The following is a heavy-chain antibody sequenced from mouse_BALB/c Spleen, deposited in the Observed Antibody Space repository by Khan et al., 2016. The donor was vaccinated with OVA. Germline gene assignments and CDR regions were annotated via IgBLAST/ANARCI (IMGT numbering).Heavy chain of an antibody. CDR3: ARGGNDWYFDV. J-gene: IGHJ1*01. CDR2: INTYTGAP. V-gene: IGHV9-3-1*01. CDR1: GYTFTNYG. Sequence: QEVQSGPELKKPGETVKISCKASGYTFTNYGMTWVKQAPGKGLKWMGWINTYTGAPTYADDFKGRFAFSLETSATTASLPINNLKNEDTATYFCARGGNDWYFDVWGAGTTVTVSS. D-gene: IGHD1-1*02.